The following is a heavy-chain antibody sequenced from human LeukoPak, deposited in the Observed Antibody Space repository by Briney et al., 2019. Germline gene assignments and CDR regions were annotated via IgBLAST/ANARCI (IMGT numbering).Heavy chain of an antibody. CDR1: GGSISSYY. V-gene: IGHV4-59*08. Sequence: SETLSLTCTVSGGSISSYYWSWIRQPPGKGLEWIGYIYYSGSTNYNPSLKSRVTISVDTSKSQFSLKLSSVTAADTAVYYCARHPVLLWFGDSYFDYWGQGTLVTVSS. D-gene: IGHD3-10*01. CDR3: ARHPVLLWFGDSYFDY. CDR2: IYYSGST. J-gene: IGHJ4*02.